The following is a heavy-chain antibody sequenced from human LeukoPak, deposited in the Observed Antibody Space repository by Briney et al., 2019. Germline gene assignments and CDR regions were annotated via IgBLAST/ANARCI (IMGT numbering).Heavy chain of an antibody. V-gene: IGHV3-23*01. CDR2: ISGSGGST. D-gene: IGHD3-22*01. J-gene: IGHJ4*02. Sequence: GGSLRLSCAASGFTFSSYAMSWVRQAPGKGLEWVSAISGSGGSTYYADSVKGRFTISRDNSKNTLYLQMNSLRAEDTAVYYCARLLGDYYDSSGYPYYFDYWGQGTLVTVSS. CDR1: GFTFSSYA. CDR3: ARLLGDYYDSSGYPYYFDY.